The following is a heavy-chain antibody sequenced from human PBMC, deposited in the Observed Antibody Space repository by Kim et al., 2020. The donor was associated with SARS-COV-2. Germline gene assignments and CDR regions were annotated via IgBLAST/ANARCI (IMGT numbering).Heavy chain of an antibody. CDR3: ARSLYDFWSGYYDY. D-gene: IGHD3-3*01. CDR2: IIPILGIA. Sequence: SVKVSCKASGGTFSSYAISWVRQAPGQGLEWMGRIIPILGIANYAQKFQGRVTITADKSTSTAYMELSSLRSEDTAVYYCARSLYDFWSGYYDYWGQGTLVTVSS. J-gene: IGHJ4*02. V-gene: IGHV1-69*04. CDR1: GGTFSSYA.